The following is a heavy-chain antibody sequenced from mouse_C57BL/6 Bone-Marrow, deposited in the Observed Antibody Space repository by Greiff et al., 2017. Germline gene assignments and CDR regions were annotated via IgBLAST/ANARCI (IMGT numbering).Heavy chain of an antibody. V-gene: IGHV3-6*01. CDR2: ISYDGSN. CDR1: GYSITSGYY. J-gene: IGHJ3*01. CDR3: ARELFAY. Sequence: DVKLQESGPGLVKPSQSLSLTCSVTGYSITSGYYWNWIRQFPGNKLEWMGYISYDGSNNYNPSLKNRISITRDTSKNQFFLKLNSVTTEDTATYYCARELFAYWGQGTLVTVSA.